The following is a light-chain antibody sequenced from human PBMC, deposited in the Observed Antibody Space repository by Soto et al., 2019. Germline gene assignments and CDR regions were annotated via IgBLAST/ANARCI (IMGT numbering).Light chain of an antibody. Sequence: QSVLTQPASVSGSPGQSITISCTGTSSDVGGYNYVSWYQQHPGKAPKLMIYDVSNRPSGVSNRFSGSKSGNTASLTISGLQAEDEAEYFCSSYTSSSAPSAVFGGGTQLTVL. CDR3: SSYTSSSAPSAV. V-gene: IGLV2-14*01. CDR1: SSDVGGYNY. J-gene: IGLJ7*01. CDR2: DVS.